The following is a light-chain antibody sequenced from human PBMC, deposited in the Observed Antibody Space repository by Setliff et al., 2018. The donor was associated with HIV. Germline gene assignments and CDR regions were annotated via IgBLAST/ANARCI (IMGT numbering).Light chain of an antibody. CDR1: SSDAGSYNL. Sequence: SALTQPASVSGSPGQSITISCTGTSSDAGSYNLVSWYQQHPGKAPKLMIYEVSKRPSGVSNRFSGSKSGNTASLTISGLQAEDEADYYCCSYAGSSTFVVFGGGTKVTVL. CDR2: EVS. V-gene: IGLV2-23*02. J-gene: IGLJ2*01. CDR3: CSYAGSSTFVV.